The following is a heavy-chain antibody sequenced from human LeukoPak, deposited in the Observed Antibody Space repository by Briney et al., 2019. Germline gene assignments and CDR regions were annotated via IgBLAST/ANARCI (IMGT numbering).Heavy chain of an antibody. Sequence: ASVKVSCKASGYTFTGYYMHWVRQAPGQGLEWMGWINPNSGGTNYAQKFQGRVTMTRDTSISTAYMELSRLRFDDRAVYYCASGSSYDSSGRGFDYWGQGTLVTVSS. D-gene: IGHD3-22*01. CDR2: INPNSGGT. CDR3: ASGSSYDSSGRGFDY. V-gene: IGHV1-2*02. J-gene: IGHJ4*02. CDR1: GYTFTGYY.